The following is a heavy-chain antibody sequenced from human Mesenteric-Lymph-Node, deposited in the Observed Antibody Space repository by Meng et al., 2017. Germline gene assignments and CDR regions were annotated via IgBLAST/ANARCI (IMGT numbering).Heavy chain of an antibody. V-gene: IGHV4-30-4*01. CDR3: ARDRKHYGERGWFDP. CDR2: IYYSGST. J-gene: IGHJ5*02. Sequence: GQLQESGPGLVKPSQTLSLTCTVSGGSISSGDYYWSWIRQPPGKGLEWIGYIYYSGSTYSNASLKSRVTISIDRSKNQFSLKLSSVTAADTAVYYCARDRKHYGERGWFDPWGQGTLVTVSS. CDR1: GGSISSGDYY. D-gene: IGHD4-17*01.